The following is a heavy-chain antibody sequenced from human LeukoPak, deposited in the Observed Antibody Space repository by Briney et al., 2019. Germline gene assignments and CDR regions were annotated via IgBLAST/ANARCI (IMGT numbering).Heavy chain of an antibody. Sequence: GGSLRLSCAASGFTFSDYYMSWIRQAPGKGLEWVSSITSSSSYKKYADSVKGRFTISRDNARNSLYLQMNSLRAEDTSVYYCARVRSPYYDSSDAFDIWGQGTMVTVSS. CDR3: ARVRSPYYDSSDAFDI. J-gene: IGHJ3*02. CDR2: ITSSSSYK. D-gene: IGHD3-22*01. V-gene: IGHV3-11*06. CDR1: GFTFSDYY.